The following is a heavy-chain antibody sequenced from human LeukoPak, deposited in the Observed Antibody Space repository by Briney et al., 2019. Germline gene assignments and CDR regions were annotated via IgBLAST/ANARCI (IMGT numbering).Heavy chain of an antibody. CDR1: GFTFSSYA. J-gene: IGHJ4*02. D-gene: IGHD6-19*01. CDR3: ARDPAVAGTGYYFDY. V-gene: IGHV3-30-3*01. Sequence: SGGSLRLSCAASGFTFSSYAMHWVRQAPGKGLEWVAVISYDGSNKYYADSVKGRFTISRDNSKNTLYLQMNSLRAEDTAVYYCARDPAVAGTGYYFDYWGQGTLVTVSS. CDR2: ISYDGSNK.